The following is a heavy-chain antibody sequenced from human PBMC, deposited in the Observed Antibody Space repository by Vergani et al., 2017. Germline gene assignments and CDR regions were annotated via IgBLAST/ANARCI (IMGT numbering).Heavy chain of an antibody. J-gene: IGHJ4*02. Sequence: QVKLVQSGAEVKKPGSPVKVSCKASGGTFSSYAISWVRQAPGQGLEWMGRIIPIFGTANYAQKYQGRDTITEDESTSTAYMELSSLRSEDTAVYYCARDRGDYYDSSGYGTDYWGQGTLVTVSS. V-gene: IGHV1-69*13. CDR1: GGTFSSYA. CDR3: ARDRGDYYDSSGYGTDY. D-gene: IGHD3-22*01. CDR2: IIPIFGTA.